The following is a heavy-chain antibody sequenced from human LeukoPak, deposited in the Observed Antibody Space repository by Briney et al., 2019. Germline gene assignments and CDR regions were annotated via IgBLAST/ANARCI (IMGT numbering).Heavy chain of an antibody. Sequence: SETLSLTCTVSGGSISSYYWSWIRQPPGKGLEWIGYIYYIGSTNYNPSLKSRVTISVDTSKNQFSLKLSSVTAADTAVYYCARLVTMVRGVIRRGYYFDYWGQGTLVTVSS. V-gene: IGHV4-59*08. CDR1: GGSISSYY. J-gene: IGHJ4*02. CDR3: ARLVTMVRGVIRRGYYFDY. D-gene: IGHD3-10*01. CDR2: IYYIGST.